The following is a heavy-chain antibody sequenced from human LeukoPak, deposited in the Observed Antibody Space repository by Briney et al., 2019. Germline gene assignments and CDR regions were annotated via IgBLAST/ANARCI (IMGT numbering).Heavy chain of an antibody. CDR3: ARSLGNWFDP. J-gene: IGHJ5*02. CDR1: GYSFTSYW. Sequence: GESLKISSKGSGYSFTSYWIGWLRQMPGKGLDWMAIIYPGDSDTSYSPSFQGQVTISADKSISTAYLQWSSLKASDTAMYYCARSLGNWFDPWDQGTLVTVSS. V-gene: IGHV5-51*01. CDR2: IYPGDSDT.